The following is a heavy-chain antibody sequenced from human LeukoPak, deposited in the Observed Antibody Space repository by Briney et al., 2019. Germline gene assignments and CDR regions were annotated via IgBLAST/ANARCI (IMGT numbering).Heavy chain of an antibody. CDR2: INYSCCST. D-gene: IGHD1-14*01. Sequence: GGSLRLSCAASGFTFSNYPMSCVRQTPGKGLEWVSTINYSCCSTYYADALKGRFAISGGNSENTLHLAMQSLRVGDAAVFYFANRTGWRGFECWGQGNVVTVSS. J-gene: IGHJ4*02. V-gene: IGHV3-23*01. CDR1: GFTFSNYP. CDR3: ANRTGWRGFEC.